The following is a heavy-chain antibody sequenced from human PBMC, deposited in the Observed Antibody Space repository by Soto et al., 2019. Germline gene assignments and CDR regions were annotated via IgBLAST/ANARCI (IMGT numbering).Heavy chain of an antibody. CDR1: GGSISSYY. CDR3: ARGGSGFYIYYHMDV. Sequence: PSETLSLTCTVSGGSISSYYWSWIRQPPGEGLEWIGYVSYSGSTKYNPSLKSRVTISVDTSKNQFSLKINSVTAADTAVYFCARGGSGFYIYYHMDVWGKGTRVTVAS. V-gene: IGHV4-59*01. J-gene: IGHJ6*03. CDR2: VSYSGST. D-gene: IGHD3-10*01.